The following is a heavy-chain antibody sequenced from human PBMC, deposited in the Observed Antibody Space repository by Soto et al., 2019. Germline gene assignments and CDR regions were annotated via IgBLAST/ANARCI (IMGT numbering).Heavy chain of an antibody. V-gene: IGHV3-23*01. J-gene: IGHJ4*02. Sequence: GGSLRLSCAASGFTFSSYAMSWVRQAPGKGLEWVSTISGGGGGTYNADSVKGRFTISRDNSVNTLYLQMNSLRAEDTAVYYCAKSPVAAAGYFDYRGQGTLVTVSS. CDR2: ISGGGGGT. CDR3: AKSPVAAAGYFDY. D-gene: IGHD6-13*01. CDR1: GFTFSSYA.